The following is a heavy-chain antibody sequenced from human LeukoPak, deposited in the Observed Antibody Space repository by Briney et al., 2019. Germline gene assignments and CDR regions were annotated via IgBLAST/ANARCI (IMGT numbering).Heavy chain of an antibody. D-gene: IGHD2-2*02. CDR1: GGSFSGYY. CDR2: INHSGST. J-gene: IGHJ6*04. Sequence: SETLSPTCAVYGGSFSGYYWSWIRQPPGKGLEWIGEINHSGSTNYNPSLKSRVTISVDTSKNQFSLKLRSVTAADTAVYYCARGKGVVVPAAIRYYYYGMDVWGKGTTVTVSS. V-gene: IGHV4-34*01. CDR3: ARGKGVVVPAAIRYYYYGMDV.